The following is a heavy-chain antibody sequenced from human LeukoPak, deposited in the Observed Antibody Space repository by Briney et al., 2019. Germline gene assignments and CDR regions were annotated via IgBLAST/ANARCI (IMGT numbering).Heavy chain of an antibody. Sequence: GRSLRLSCAASGFSFSSYAMHWVRQAPGKGLEWVAVISYDGSNKYYADSVKGRFTISRDNSKNTLYLQMNSLRAEDTAVYYCARGGSSFDDAFDIWGQGTMVTVSS. D-gene: IGHD6-6*01. CDR3: ARGGSSFDDAFDI. CDR1: GFSFSSYA. V-gene: IGHV3-30*04. J-gene: IGHJ3*02. CDR2: ISYDGSNK.